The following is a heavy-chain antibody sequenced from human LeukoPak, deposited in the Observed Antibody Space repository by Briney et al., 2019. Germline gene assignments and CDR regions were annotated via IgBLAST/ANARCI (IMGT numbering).Heavy chain of an antibody. D-gene: IGHD3-22*01. Sequence: SVKVSCKASGGTFSSYAISWVRQAPGQGLEWMGRIIPILGIANYAQKFQGRVTITADKSTSTAYMELSSLRSEDTAVYYCARFFYYYDSGVYYFFSFDCGGKGPLVPAPS. CDR2: IIPILGIA. V-gene: IGHV1-69*04. CDR1: GGTFSSYA. J-gene: IGHJ4*02. CDR3: ARFFYYYDSGVYYFFSFDC.